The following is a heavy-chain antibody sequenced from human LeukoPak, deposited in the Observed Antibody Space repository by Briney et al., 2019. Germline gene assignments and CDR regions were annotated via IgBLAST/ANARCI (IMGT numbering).Heavy chain of an antibody. J-gene: IGHJ4*02. CDR1: RYTFAGYY. D-gene: IGHD1-26*01. Sequence: ASVKVSCKASRYTFAGYYIHWVRQAPGQGLEWMAWISPYSDDTNYAPKFQGRVTVTRDTSISTAYMELSRLRFDDTAVYYCARVIVGATAFAYWGQGTLVTVSS. CDR2: ISPYSDDT. V-gene: IGHV1-2*02. CDR3: ARVIVGATAFAY.